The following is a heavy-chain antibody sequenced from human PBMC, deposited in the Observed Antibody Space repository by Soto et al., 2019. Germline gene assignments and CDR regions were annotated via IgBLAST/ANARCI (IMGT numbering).Heavy chain of an antibody. Sequence: ASVKVSCKASGYTFTSYGISWVRQAPGQGLEWMGWISAYNGTTNYAQKLQGRVTMTTDTSTSTAYMELRSLGSDDTALYYCAVSRGEIYYFDYWGQGTLVTVSS. CDR3: AVSRGEIYYFDY. J-gene: IGHJ4*02. D-gene: IGHD3-16*01. V-gene: IGHV1-18*01. CDR1: GYTFTSYG. CDR2: ISAYNGTT.